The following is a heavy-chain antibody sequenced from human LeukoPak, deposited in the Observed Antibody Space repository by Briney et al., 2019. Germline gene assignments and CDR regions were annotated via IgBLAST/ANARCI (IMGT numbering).Heavy chain of an antibody. D-gene: IGHD6-13*01. Sequence: PGGSLRLSCAASGFTFSSYGMHWVRQAPGKGLEWVANINQDESVKYYVDSLKGRFTVSRDNAKNSLYLQMNSLRAEDTAMYYCARIGYSSSSTDYWGQGTLVTVSS. CDR2: INQDESVK. J-gene: IGHJ4*02. CDR1: GFTFSSYG. V-gene: IGHV3-7*01. CDR3: ARIGYSSSSTDY.